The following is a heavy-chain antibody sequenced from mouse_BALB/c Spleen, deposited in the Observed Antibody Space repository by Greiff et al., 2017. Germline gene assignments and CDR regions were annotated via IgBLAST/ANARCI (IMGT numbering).Heavy chain of an antibody. V-gene: IGHV5-6*01. D-gene: IGHD2-2*01. CDR1: GFTFSSYG. CDR2: ISSGGSYT. J-gene: IGHJ1*01. CDR3: ARHYGYDGDWYFDV. Sequence: EVKVVESGGDLVKPGGSLKLSCAASGFTFSSYGMSWVRQTPDKRLEWVATISSGGSYTYYPDSVKGRFTISRDNAKNTLYLQMSSLKSEDTAMYYCARHYGYDGDWYFDVWGAGTTVTVSS.